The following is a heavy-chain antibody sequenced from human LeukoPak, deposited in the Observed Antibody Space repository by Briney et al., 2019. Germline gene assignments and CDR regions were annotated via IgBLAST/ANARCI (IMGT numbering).Heavy chain of an antibody. D-gene: IGHD6-13*01. V-gene: IGHV3-7*01. CDR3: ARDERYSSSWY. Sequence: WAANIKQDGSEKYYVDSVKGRFTISRDNAKNSLYLQMNRLRAEDTAVYYCARDERYSSSWYWGQGTLVTVSS. J-gene: IGHJ4*02. CDR2: IKQDGSEK.